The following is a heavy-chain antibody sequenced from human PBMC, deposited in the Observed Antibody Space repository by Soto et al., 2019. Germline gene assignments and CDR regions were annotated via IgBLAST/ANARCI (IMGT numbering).Heavy chain of an antibody. Sequence: ASVKVSCKASGYTFTSYGISWVRQAPGQGLEWMGCISAYNGNTNYAQKLQGRVTMTTDTSTSTAYMELRSLRSDDTAVYYCSRRHSSGWYVFDDWGQGTRVTVSS. CDR3: SRRHSSGWYVFDD. J-gene: IGHJ4*02. CDR2: ISAYNGNT. V-gene: IGHV1-18*01. CDR1: GYTFTSYG. D-gene: IGHD6-19*01.